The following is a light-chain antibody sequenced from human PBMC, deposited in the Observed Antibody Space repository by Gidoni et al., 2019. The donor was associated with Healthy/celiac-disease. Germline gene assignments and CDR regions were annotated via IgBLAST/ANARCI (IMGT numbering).Light chain of an antibody. Sequence: EIVLTQSPATLSLSPGERATLYCRASQSVSSYLAWYQQKPGQAPRLLIYDASNRATGIPARFSGSGPGTDFTLTISSLEPEDFAVYYCQQRSNWPYTFGQGTKLEIK. CDR3: QQRSNWPYT. CDR1: QSVSSY. CDR2: DAS. J-gene: IGKJ2*01. V-gene: IGKV3D-11*02.